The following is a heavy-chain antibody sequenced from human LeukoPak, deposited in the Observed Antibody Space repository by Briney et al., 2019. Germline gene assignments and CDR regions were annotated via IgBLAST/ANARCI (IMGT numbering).Heavy chain of an antibody. V-gene: IGHV1-69*05. J-gene: IGHJ4*02. Sequence: SVKVSCKASGGTFSSYAISWLRQAPGQGLEWMGRIIPIFGTANYAQKFQGRVTITTDESTSTAYMVLSSLRSEDTAVYYCARASSGSYDYFDYWGQGTLVTVSS. CDR2: IIPIFGTA. CDR3: ARASSGSYDYFDY. D-gene: IGHD1-26*01. CDR1: GGTFSSYA.